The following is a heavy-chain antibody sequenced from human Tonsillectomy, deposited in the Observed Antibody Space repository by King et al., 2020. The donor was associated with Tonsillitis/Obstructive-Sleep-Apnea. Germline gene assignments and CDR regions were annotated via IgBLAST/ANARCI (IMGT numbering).Heavy chain of an antibody. CDR2: IYYSGST. CDR3: ARLSRGGCGGRDY. Sequence: QLQESGPGLVKPSETLSLTCTVSGGTIGSSFYYWGWIRQPPGKGLEWIGSIYYSGSTDYNPSLKSRVTISVETSKNQFSLKLSSVTAAATAVYYCARLSRGGCGGRDYWGQGTLVTVSS. D-gene: IGHD2-15*01. CDR1: GGTIGSSFYY. J-gene: IGHJ4*02. V-gene: IGHV4-39*01.